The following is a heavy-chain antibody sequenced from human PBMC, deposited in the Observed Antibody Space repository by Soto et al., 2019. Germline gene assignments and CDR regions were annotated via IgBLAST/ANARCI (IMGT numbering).Heavy chain of an antibody. V-gene: IGHV3-48*02. Sequence: GGSLRLSCAASGFTFSSYSMNWVRQAPGKGLEWVSYISSSSTIYYADSVKGRFTISRDNAKNSLYLQMNSLRDEDTAVYYCAREHDSSARVFDYWGQGTLVTVSS. J-gene: IGHJ4*02. CDR3: AREHDSSARVFDY. D-gene: IGHD3-22*01. CDR2: ISSSSTI. CDR1: GFTFSSYS.